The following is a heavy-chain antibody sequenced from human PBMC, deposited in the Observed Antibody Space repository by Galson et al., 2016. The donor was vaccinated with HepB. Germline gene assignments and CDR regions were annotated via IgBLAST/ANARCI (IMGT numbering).Heavy chain of an antibody. CDR1: GFTFDDYA. D-gene: IGHD2-2*01. CDR2: ISWNSDSI. Sequence: SLRLSCAASGFTFDDYAMHWVRQAPGKGLEWVSGISWNSDSIGYADSVKGRFTISRDNAKKSLYLQMNSLRAEDTALYYCAKEHFCSSTTCHHYYFDYWGQGTLVTVSS. J-gene: IGHJ4*02. CDR3: AKEHFCSSTTCHHYYFDY. V-gene: IGHV3-9*01.